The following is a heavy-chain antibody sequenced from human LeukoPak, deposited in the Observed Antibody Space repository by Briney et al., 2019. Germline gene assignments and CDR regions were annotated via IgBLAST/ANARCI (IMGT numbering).Heavy chain of an antibody. V-gene: IGHV3-23*01. J-gene: IGHJ4*02. D-gene: IGHD6-19*01. CDR3: AKGKYSSGGVPDY. CDR1: GVTFSSYA. CDR2: ISGSGGST. Sequence: GGSLRLSCAASGVTFSSYAMSWVRQTPGKGLEWVSVISGSGGSTDYADSVKGRFTVSRDNSKNTLYLQINSLRGEDTAVYYCAKGKYSSGGVPDYWGQGTLVTVSS.